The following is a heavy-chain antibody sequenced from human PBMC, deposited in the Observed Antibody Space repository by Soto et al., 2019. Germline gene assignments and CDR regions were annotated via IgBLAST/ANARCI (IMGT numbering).Heavy chain of an antibody. Sequence: GGALRLSPSASGFTFSSDAMVWVRQAAGKGLEWVSAISGSGGSTYYADSVKGRFTISRDNSKNTVYLQMNRLRAEPTAVYYCAKDRPTFHMVRGVIFDYWGQGTLVSVSS. CDR1: GFTFSSDA. CDR3: AKDRPTFHMVRGVIFDY. V-gene: IGHV3-23*01. D-gene: IGHD3-10*01. CDR2: ISGSGGST. J-gene: IGHJ4*02.